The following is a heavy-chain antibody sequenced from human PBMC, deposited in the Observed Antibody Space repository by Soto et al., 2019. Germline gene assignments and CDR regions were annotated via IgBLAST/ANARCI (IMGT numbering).Heavy chain of an antibody. CDR1: GFTFSSYA. Sequence: GGSLRLSCSASGFTFSSYAMHWVRQAPGKGLEYVSAISSNGGSTYYADSVKGRFTISRDNSKNTLYLQMNSLRAEDTAVYYCAKDDPDDGVVVVAATDYWGQGTLVTVSS. V-gene: IGHV3-64*04. D-gene: IGHD2-15*01. CDR2: ISSNGGST. J-gene: IGHJ4*02. CDR3: AKDDPDDGVVVVAATDY.